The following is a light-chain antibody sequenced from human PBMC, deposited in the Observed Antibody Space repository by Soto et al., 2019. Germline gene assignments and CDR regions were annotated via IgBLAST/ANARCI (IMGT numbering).Light chain of an antibody. CDR2: DAV. Sequence: IVLTQSPATLSLSPGERATLSCRASQSVRTYLAWYQQKPGQVPRLVIYDAVNRAAGIPARFSGGGSGTDFTLTISSLEPEDFAVYYCQQRSNWPPWTFGQGTRVEIK. CDR3: QQRSNWPPWT. J-gene: IGKJ1*01. CDR1: QSVRTY. V-gene: IGKV3-11*01.